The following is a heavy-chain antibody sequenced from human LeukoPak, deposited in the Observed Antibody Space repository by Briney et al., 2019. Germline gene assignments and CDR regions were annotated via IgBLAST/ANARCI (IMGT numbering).Heavy chain of an antibody. J-gene: IGHJ4*02. CDR3: ARVGIAAAGIGFDY. D-gene: IGHD6-13*01. CDR1: GFTFSSYG. V-gene: IGHV3-30*03. Sequence: GRSLRLSCAASGFTFSSYGMHWVRQAPGKGLEWVAVISYDGSNKYYADSVKGRFTISRDNSKNTLYLQMNSLRAEDTAVYYCARVGIAAAGIGFDYWGQGTLVTVSS. CDR2: ISYDGSNK.